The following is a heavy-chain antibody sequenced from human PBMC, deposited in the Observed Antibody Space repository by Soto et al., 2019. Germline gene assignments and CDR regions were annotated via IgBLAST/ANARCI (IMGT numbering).Heavy chain of an antibody. CDR2: ITHSGST. V-gene: IGHV4-34*01. CDR3: ARVWTTVTNWFDP. CDR1: GGSFSGYY. Sequence: SETLSLTCAVYGGSFSGYYWSWIRQPPGKGLEWIGEITHSGSTNYNPSLKSRVTISVDKSKNQFSLKLSSVTAADTAVYYCARVWTTVTNWFDPWGQGTLVTVSS. D-gene: IGHD4-17*01. J-gene: IGHJ5*02.